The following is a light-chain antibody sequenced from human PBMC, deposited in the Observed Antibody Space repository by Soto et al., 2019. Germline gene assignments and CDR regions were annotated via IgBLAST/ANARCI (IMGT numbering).Light chain of an antibody. CDR3: QQYNNWPPGCT. CDR1: QSVSSN. CDR2: GAF. V-gene: IGKV3-15*01. J-gene: IGKJ2*02. Sequence: EIVMTQSPATLSVSPGERATLSCRASQSVSSNLAWYQQKPGQAPRLLIYGAFTRATGIPARFSGSGSGTEFTLTISSLQSEDFAVYYCQQYNNWPPGCTFGQGTKLEIK.